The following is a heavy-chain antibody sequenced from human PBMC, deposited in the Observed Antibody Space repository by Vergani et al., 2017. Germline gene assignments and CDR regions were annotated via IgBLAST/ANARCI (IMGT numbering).Heavy chain of an antibody. J-gene: IGHJ4*02. CDR2: INPSGGHT. CDR1: GYTFSNDY. CDR3: ARGDYGILTGYRY. V-gene: IGHV1-46*03. D-gene: IGHD3-9*01. Sequence: QVQVVQSGAEVKKSGASVKVSCKTSGYTFSNDYMPWVRQAPGQGLEWMGIINPSGGHTNYAQKLQGRVPMTRDTSTSTVYMELSSLRSENTAIYYCARGDYGILTGYRYWGQGTLVTVSA.